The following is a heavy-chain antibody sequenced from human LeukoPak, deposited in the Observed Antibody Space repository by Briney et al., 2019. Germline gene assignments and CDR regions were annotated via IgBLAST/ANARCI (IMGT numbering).Heavy chain of an antibody. CDR2: ISGSGGST. CDR3: AKLGSGYSYGFGVYYFDY. CDR1: GFTFSSYA. V-gene: IGHV3-23*01. D-gene: IGHD5-18*01. Sequence: GGSLRLFCAASGFTFSSYAMSWVRQAPGKGLEWVSAISGSGGSTYYADSVKGRFTISRDNSKNTLYLQMNSLRAEDTAVYYCAKLGSGYSYGFGVYYFDYWGQGTLVTVSS. J-gene: IGHJ4*02.